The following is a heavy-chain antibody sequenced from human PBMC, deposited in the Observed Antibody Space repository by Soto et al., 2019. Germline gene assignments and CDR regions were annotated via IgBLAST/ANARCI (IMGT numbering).Heavy chain of an antibody. V-gene: IGHV4-59*01. J-gene: IGHJ6*02. CDR3: AGGDYYGSGSYYMGYYYYYGLDV. CDR2: IYYSGNT. CDR1: GGSISSSY. Sequence: PSETLSLTCTVSGGSISSSYWSWIRQPPGQGLEWIGYIYYSGNTNYNPSLKSRVTISVDTSKNQFSLKLSSVTAADTAVYYCAGGDYYGSGSYYMGYYYYYGLDVWGQGTTVTVSS. D-gene: IGHD3-10*01.